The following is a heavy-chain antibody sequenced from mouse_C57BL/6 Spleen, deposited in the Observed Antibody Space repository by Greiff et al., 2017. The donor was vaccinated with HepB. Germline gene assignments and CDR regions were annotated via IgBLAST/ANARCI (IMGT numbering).Heavy chain of an antibody. D-gene: IGHD1-2*01. J-gene: IGHJ2*01. V-gene: IGHV3-2*02. CDR1: GYSITSGYG. CDR3: ARTARIKY. CDR2: ISYSGST. Sequence: VQLKETGPGLVKPSQSLSLTCTVTGYSITSGYGWNWIRQFPGNKLEWMGYISYSGSTHYNPSLNSRISITRDTSKNQFFLQLNSVTTEDTATYYCARTARIKYWGQGTTLTVSS.